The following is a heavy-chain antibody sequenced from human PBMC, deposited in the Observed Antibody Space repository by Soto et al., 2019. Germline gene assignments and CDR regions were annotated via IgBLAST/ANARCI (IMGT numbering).Heavy chain of an antibody. CDR2: IWHDGSEK. CDR3: ARPAGHYYYYMDV. J-gene: IGHJ6*03. Sequence: EQLVESGGGVVQSGRSLRLSCAASGFIFSTYGMHWVRQAPGKGLEWVALIWHDGSEKYYADSVQGRFTITRDNSKNTLYLQMNSLRAEDTAVYFCARPAGHYYYYMDVWGIGTTVTVSS. CDR1: GFIFSTYG. V-gene: IGHV3-33*01. D-gene: IGHD6-13*01.